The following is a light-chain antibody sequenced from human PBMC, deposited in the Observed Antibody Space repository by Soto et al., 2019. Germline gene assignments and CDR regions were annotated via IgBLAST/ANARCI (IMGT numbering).Light chain of an antibody. V-gene: IGKV3-11*01. J-gene: IGKJ3*01. Sequence: EIVLTQSPGTLSLSPGERATLSCGASQSVSSYLAWYQQKPGQAPRLLIYDASNRATGIPARFSGSGSGTDFTLTISSLEPEDFAVYCCQQRSNWPLTFGPGTKVDIK. CDR2: DAS. CDR1: QSVSSY. CDR3: QQRSNWPLT.